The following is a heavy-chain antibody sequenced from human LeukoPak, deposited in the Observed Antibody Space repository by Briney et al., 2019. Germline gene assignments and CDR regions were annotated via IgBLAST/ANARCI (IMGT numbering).Heavy chain of an antibody. V-gene: IGHV3-23*01. CDR3: AKDGIATMIVVVHFVY. CDR1: GFTFSSYA. J-gene: IGHJ4*02. D-gene: IGHD3-22*01. CDR2: ISGSGGST. Sequence: PGGSLRLSCAASGFTFSSYAMSWVRQAPGKGLEWVSAISGSGGSTYYADSVKGRFTISRDNSKNTLYLQMNSLRAEDTAVYYCAKDGIATMIVVVHFVYWGQGTLVTVSS.